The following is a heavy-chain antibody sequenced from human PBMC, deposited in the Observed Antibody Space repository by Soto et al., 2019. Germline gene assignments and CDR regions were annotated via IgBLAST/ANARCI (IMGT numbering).Heavy chain of an antibody. V-gene: IGHV4-4*02. CDR2: ISHSGSA. CDR3: AIDISVNTKWFFDL. Sequence: QVQVQESGPGLVKPSGTLSLTCAVSGASISSKNWWNWVRQPPGKGLEWIGEISHSGSANYNPSLKSRVTMSVDKSKSLSALNLTSGTAADTAVYYCAIDISVNTKWFFDLWGRGTLVTVSS. J-gene: IGHJ2*01. D-gene: IGHD1-26*01. CDR1: GASISSKNW.